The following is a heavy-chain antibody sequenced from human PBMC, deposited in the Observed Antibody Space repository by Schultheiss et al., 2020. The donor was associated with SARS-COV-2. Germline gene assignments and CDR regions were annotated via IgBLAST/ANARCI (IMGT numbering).Heavy chain of an antibody. J-gene: IGHJ6*02. D-gene: IGHD3-22*01. CDR1: RFTFSGSA. CDR2: IKSKIDGETT. V-gene: IGHV3-15*01. Sequence: GGSLRLSSTGSRFTFSGSAIHWVRRAPGKGLEYVGRIKSKIDGETTVYAAPVEGRFTISRDDSKNTLYLQMNSLKTEDTAVYYCTRFRQFYDSSRYSPVSYAMDVWGHGTTVTVSS. CDR3: TRFRQFYDSSRYSPVSYAMDV.